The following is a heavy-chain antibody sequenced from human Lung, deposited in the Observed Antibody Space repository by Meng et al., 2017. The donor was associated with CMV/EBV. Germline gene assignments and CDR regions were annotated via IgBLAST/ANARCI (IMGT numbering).Heavy chain of an antibody. Sequence: SXXVSXKAPGGTFDNYAISWVRQAPGQGLEWMGGINPILSMATYPQRFQGRVTITADKSTTTAYMELSSLRSEDTALYYCARDFKTRRGIFGTVSGGYYGMDAXGQRTTVTV. V-gene: IGHV1-69*10. CDR2: INPILSMA. D-gene: IGHD3-3*01. CDR1: GGTFDNYA. J-gene: IGHJ6*02. CDR3: ARDFKTRRGIFGTVSGGYYGMDA.